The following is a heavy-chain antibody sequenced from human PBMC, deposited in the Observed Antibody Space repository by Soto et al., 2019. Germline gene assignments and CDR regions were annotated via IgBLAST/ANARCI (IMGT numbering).Heavy chain of an antibody. CDR1: GYTFTSYT. Sequence: ASVKVSCKASGYTFTSYTMHWVRQAPGQRLEWMGWINAGNGDTKYSQKFQERVTITRDMSTSTAYMELRSLRSEDTAVYYCAADPGYYYDTSGYYSPLHWGQGTLVTVSS. D-gene: IGHD3-22*01. CDR3: AADPGYYYDTSGYYSPLH. V-gene: IGHV1-3*01. CDR2: INAGNGDT. J-gene: IGHJ4*02.